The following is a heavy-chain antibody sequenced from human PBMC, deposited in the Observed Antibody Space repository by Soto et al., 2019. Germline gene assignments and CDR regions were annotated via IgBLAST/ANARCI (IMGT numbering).Heavy chain of an antibody. V-gene: IGHV4-39*01. Sequence: PSETLSLTCTVSGGSISSSSYYWGWIRQPPGKGLEWIGSIYYSGSTYYNPSLKSRVTISVDTSKNQFSLKLSSVTAADTAVYYCARLSSSWYSSSRAFDYWGQGTLVTVSS. J-gene: IGHJ4*02. CDR3: ARLSSSWYSSSRAFDY. CDR2: IYYSGST. D-gene: IGHD6-13*01. CDR1: GGSISSSSYY.